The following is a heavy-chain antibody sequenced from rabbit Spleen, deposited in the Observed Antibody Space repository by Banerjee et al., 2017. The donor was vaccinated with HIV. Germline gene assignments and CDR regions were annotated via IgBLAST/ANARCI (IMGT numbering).Heavy chain of an antibody. CDR3: ARGAYDIDL. J-gene: IGHJ6*01. CDR2: VYTGNGRT. V-gene: IGHV1S45*01. CDR1: GFSLSNNYD. Sequence: QEQLEESGGGLVQPEGSLTLTCTASGFSLSNNYDISWVRQAPGKGLEWIGYVYTGNGRTWYASWAKGRFTVSKTSSTTVTLQMTSLTAADTATYFCARGAYDIDLWGPGTLVTVS.